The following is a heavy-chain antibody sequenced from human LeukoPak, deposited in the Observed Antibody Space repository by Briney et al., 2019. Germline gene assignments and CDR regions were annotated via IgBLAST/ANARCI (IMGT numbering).Heavy chain of an antibody. CDR3: AKDQAAFGDYDFAY. D-gene: IGHD4-17*01. J-gene: IGHJ4*02. V-gene: IGHV3-30*18. Sequence: GGSLRLSCAASGFTFSSFGMHWVRQAPGKGLDWVAVISSDGTNKHYADSVKGRFTISRDNSKNTLSLQMNSLRPEDTAVYFCAKDQAAFGDYDFAYWGQGTLVTVSP. CDR1: GFTFSSFG. CDR2: ISSDGTNK.